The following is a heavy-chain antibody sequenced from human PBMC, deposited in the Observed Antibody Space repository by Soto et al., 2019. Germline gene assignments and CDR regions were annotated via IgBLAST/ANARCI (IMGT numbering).Heavy chain of an antibody. Sequence: QEHLVESGGGVVQPGRSLRLSCAASGSIFSGYGMHWVRQAPGKGLEWVAVIWYDGSNKYYADSVKGRFTISRDNSKNMLYLQMDSLRAEDTAEYYCARDGIGGTAVRGFCDYWGQGTLVTVSS. V-gene: IGHV3-33*01. CDR1: GSIFSGYG. CDR3: ARDGIGGTAVRGFCDY. J-gene: IGHJ4*02. D-gene: IGHD1-7*01. CDR2: IWYDGSNK.